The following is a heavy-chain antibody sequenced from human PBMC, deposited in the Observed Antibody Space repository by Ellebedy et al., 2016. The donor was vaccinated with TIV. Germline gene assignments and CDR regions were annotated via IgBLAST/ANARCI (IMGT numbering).Heavy chain of an antibody. CDR3: AKSPRYCSGVNCPSGWNNWFDP. Sequence: PGGSLRLSCAASGFTFSNYAMSWVRQSPGKGLEWVSGISGNGISAYYAGSVEGRFTFSRDNSQNSLYLQMNSLRVEDTAVYYCAKSPRYCSGVNCPSGWNNWFDPWGQGSLVTVFS. J-gene: IGHJ5*02. CDR1: GFTFSNYA. CDR2: ISGNGISA. D-gene: IGHD2-15*01. V-gene: IGHV3-23*01.